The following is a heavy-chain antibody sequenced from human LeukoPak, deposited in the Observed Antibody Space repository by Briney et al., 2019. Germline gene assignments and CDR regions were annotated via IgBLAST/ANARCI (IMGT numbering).Heavy chain of an antibody. D-gene: IGHD6-25*01. Sequence: GGSLRLSCAASGFTFSRCAMSWVRQTPGKWLEWVSAISGAYTYYGDSVKGRFTISTDNSKTTLYLQMNNLRPEDTAVYYCAKGSAAGRPYYFDYWGQGTLVTVSS. CDR2: ISGAYT. J-gene: IGHJ4*02. V-gene: IGHV3-23*01. CDR1: GFTFSRCA. CDR3: AKGSAAGRPYYFDY.